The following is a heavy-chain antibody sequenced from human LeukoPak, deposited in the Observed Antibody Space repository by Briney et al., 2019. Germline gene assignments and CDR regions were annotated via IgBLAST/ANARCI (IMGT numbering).Heavy chain of an antibody. CDR2: IRYDGSNK. CDR1: GFTFSSYG. J-gene: IGHJ4*02. V-gene: IGHV3-30*02. D-gene: IGHD6-13*01. CDR3: AKGSIAAAGPQVFDY. Sequence: GGSLRLSCAASGFTFSSYGMHWVRQAPGKGLEWVAFIRYDGSNKYYADSVKGRFTISRDNSKNTLYLQMNSLRAEDTAVYYCAKGSIAAAGPQVFDYWGQGTLVTVSS.